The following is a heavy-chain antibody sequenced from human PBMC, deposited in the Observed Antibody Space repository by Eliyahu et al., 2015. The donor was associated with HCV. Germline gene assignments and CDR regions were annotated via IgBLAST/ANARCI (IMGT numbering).Heavy chain of an antibody. D-gene: IGHD3-16*01. Sequence: QVQLQESGPGLVKPSGTLSLTCSVSGVSISSSFSXXWSWXRQPPGKALEWIGEIHHSGSTNYNPSLQXRVTMSVDESKNQFSLKLKSMTAADTAVYHCARGRDYIWGSWGQGTLVTVSS. V-gene: IGHV4-4*02. CDR3: ARGRDYIWGS. CDR1: GVSISSSFSXX. J-gene: IGHJ4*02. CDR2: IHHSGST.